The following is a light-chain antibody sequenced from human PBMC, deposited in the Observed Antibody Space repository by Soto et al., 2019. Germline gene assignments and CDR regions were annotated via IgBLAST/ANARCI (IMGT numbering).Light chain of an antibody. CDR1: SSDVGGYNY. J-gene: IGLJ2*01. CDR2: DVS. CDR3: SSYTSRSTYVV. Sequence: QSALTQPASVSGSPGQSITISCTGTSSDVGGYNYVSWYQQHPGKAPKLMIYDVSNRPSGVSNRFSGSKSGNTASLTISGLQAEEEADYYCSSYTSRSTYVVFGGGTKLPVL. V-gene: IGLV2-14*01.